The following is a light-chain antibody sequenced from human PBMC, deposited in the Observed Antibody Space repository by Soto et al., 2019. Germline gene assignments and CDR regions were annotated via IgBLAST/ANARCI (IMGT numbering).Light chain of an antibody. J-gene: IGKJ1*01. CDR1: EGISNY. Sequence: DIQITQSPSSLSASVGDRVTMTCRASEGISNYLAWYQQKSGEVPKLLIFAASILQTGVPARFSGRGSGTDFTLTISSLQPEDFATYYCQQCSGVPWTFGQGTKVDIK. V-gene: IGKV1-27*01. CDR3: QQCSGVPWT. CDR2: AAS.